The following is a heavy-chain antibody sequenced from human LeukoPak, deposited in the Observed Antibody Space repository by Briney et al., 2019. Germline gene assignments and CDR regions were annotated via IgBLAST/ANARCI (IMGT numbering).Heavy chain of an antibody. D-gene: IGHD4-17*01. J-gene: IGHJ4*02. Sequence: GGSLRLSCAASGFTFSSFAMSWVRQAPGKGLEWVSTISGSGGTTNYADSVRGRFTFSRDNSKNTLYLQMNSLRAEDTAVYYCAKDLPDYGDYIEGYWGQGTQVTVSS. CDR3: AKDLPDYGDYIEGY. CDR1: GFTFSSFA. CDR2: ISGSGGTT. V-gene: IGHV3-23*01.